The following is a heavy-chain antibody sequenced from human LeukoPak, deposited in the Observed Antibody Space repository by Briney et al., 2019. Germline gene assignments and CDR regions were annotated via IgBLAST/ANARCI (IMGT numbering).Heavy chain of an antibody. CDR3: ARNVRYYYDSRSNRVGYFDY. Sequence: GGSLRLSCAASGFTFSSYSMNWVRQAPGKGLEWVSSISSSSSYIYYADSVRGRFTISRDNAKNSLYLQMNSLRAEDTAVYYCARNVRYYYDSRSNRVGYFDYWGQGTLVTVSS. V-gene: IGHV3-21*01. J-gene: IGHJ4*02. CDR2: ISSSSSYI. CDR1: GFTFSSYS. D-gene: IGHD3-22*01.